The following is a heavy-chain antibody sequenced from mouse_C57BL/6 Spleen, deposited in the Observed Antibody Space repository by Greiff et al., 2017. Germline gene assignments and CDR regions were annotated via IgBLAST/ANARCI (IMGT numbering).Heavy chain of an antibody. Sequence: QVQLQQSGPELVKPGASVKISCKASGYAFSSSWMNWVKQRPGKGLEWIGRIYPGDGDTSYNQKFKGKATLTVDKSSSTAYMQLSSLTSEDSAVYFCASWTGTNYWGQGTTLTVSS. CDR3: ASWTGTNY. CDR1: GYAFSSSW. D-gene: IGHD4-1*01. V-gene: IGHV1-82*01. J-gene: IGHJ2*01. CDR2: IYPGDGDT.